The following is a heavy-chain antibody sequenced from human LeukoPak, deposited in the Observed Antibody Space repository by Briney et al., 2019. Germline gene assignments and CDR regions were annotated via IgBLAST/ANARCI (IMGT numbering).Heavy chain of an antibody. D-gene: IGHD1-26*01. CDR1: GYTFTGYY. CDR3: ARDVVGAIHYFDY. CDR2: INPNSGGT. V-gene: IGHV1-2*02. Sequence: ASVKVSRKASGYTFTGYYMHWVRQAPGQGLEWMGWINPNSGGTNYAQKFQGRVTMTRDTSISTAYMELSRLRSDDTAVYYCARDVVGAIHYFDYWGQGTLVTVSS. J-gene: IGHJ4*02.